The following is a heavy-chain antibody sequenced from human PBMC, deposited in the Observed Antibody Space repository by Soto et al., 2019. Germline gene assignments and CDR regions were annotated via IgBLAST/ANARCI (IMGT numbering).Heavy chain of an antibody. CDR3: ARPWDQYQLLHAFDI. CDR2: IKQDGSEK. CDR1: GFTFSSYW. J-gene: IGHJ3*02. Sequence: GGSLRLSCAASGFTFSSYWMSWVRQAPGKGLEWVANIKQDGSEKYYVDSVKGRFTISRDNAKNSLYLQMNSLRAEDTAVYYCARPWDQYQLLHAFDIWGQGTMVTVSS. D-gene: IGHD2-2*01. V-gene: IGHV3-7*01.